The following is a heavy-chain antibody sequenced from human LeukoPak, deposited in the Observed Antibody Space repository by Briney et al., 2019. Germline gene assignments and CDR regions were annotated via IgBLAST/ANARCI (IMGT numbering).Heavy chain of an antibody. J-gene: IGHJ4*02. CDR2: IKLDGSEK. V-gene: IGHV3-7*03. Sequence: GGSLRLSCVASGFTFGKYWMSWVRQAPGKGLEWVANIKLDGSEKNYVDSVKGRFTISRDNTKNSLYLQMDSLRVEDTAVFYCTRDQYDTWSRRGNFDSWGQGTLVIVSS. CDR3: TRDQYDTWSRRGNFDS. CDR1: GFTFGKYW. D-gene: IGHD3-3*01.